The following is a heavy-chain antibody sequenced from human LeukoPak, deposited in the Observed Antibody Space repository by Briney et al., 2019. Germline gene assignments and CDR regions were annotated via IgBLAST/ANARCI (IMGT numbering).Heavy chain of an antibody. Sequence: PGESLKISCKGSGYSFTNYWIGWVRQMPGKGLEWMGIIYPDDSDTRYSPSFQGQVTLSVDKSTSTAYRQWGSLKASDTAMYYCARHLYLTRDYSYGMGVWGQGTTVTVSS. CDR2: IYPDDSDT. D-gene: IGHD3-16*02. J-gene: IGHJ6*02. CDR3: ARHLYLTRDYSYGMGV. V-gene: IGHV5-51*01. CDR1: GYSFTNYW.